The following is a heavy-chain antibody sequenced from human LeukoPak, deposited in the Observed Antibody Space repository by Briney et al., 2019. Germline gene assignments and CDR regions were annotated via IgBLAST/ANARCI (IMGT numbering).Heavy chain of an antibody. D-gene: IGHD2-8*01. CDR3: TRTVLDCKNGVCYDY. J-gene: IGHJ4*02. CDR2: ISPYNSNA. Sequence: ASVKVSCKASGYTFTNYGISWVRQAPGQGLEWMGWISPYNSNAINAQKLQGRVTVTTDTTTSTAYMELRSLRSDDTAVYYCTRTVLDCKNGVCYDYGGQGTLVTVSS. V-gene: IGHV1-18*01. CDR1: GYTFTNYG.